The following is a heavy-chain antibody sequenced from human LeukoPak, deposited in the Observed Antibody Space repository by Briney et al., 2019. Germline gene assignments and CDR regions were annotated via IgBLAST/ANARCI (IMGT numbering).Heavy chain of an antibody. Sequence: GGSLRLSCAASGFTFSSYGMHWVRQAPGKGLEWVAVISYDGSNKYYADSVKGRFTISGDNSKNTLYLQMNSLRAEDTAVYYCAKDRYGSGNDWGQGTLVTVSS. CDR3: AKDRYGSGND. CDR2: ISYDGSNK. J-gene: IGHJ4*02. V-gene: IGHV3-30*18. CDR1: GFTFSSYG. D-gene: IGHD3-10*01.